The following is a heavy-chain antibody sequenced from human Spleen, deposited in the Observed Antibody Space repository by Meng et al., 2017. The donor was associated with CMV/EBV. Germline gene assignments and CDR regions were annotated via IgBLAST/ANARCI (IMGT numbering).Heavy chain of an antibody. J-gene: IGHJ4*02. D-gene: IGHD5-24*01. Sequence: GGSLRLSCAASGFTFSSYEMNWVRQAPGKGLEWVSYISSNGTKIYHADSVKGRFTISRDNAKNSLYLQMNSLRAEDTAVYYCARVRGDGHTLGYFDYWGQGTLVTVSS. CDR3: ARVRGDGHTLGYFDY. CDR2: ISSNGTKI. V-gene: IGHV3-48*03. CDR1: GFTFSSYE.